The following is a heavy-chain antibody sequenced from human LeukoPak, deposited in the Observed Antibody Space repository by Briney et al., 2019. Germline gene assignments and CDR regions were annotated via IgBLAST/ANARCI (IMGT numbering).Heavy chain of an antibody. J-gene: IGHJ3*02. Sequence: GRSLRLSCAASGFTLSSYAMHWARQAPGKGLEWVAIVSYDGNNKYYADSVKGRFTISRDDSRNTLSLQMNSLRTEDTAVYYCARDQMGFGSPFDIWGQGTMVTVSS. CDR3: ARDQMGFGSPFDI. V-gene: IGHV3-30-3*01. CDR1: GFTLSSYA. CDR2: VSYDGNNK. D-gene: IGHD3-10*01.